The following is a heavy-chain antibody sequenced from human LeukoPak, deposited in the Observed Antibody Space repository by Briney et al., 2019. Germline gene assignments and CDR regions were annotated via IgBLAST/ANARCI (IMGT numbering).Heavy chain of an antibody. D-gene: IGHD3-22*01. V-gene: IGHV3-23*01. J-gene: IGHJ4*02. CDR1: GFTFSSSA. CDR3: ARGSLSIDDSSGYSINGFDY. CDR2: ISNNGGYT. Sequence: GGSLRLSCAASGFTFSSSAMSWVRQAPGKGLEWVSAISNNGGYTYYADSVQGRFTISRDNSKSTLCLQMNSLRAEDTAVYYCARGSLSIDDSSGYSINGFDYWGQGTLVTVSS.